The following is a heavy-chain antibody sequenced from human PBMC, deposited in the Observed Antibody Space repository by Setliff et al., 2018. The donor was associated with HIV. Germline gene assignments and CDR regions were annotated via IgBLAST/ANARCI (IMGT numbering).Heavy chain of an antibody. J-gene: IGHJ4*02. D-gene: IGHD2-2*01. Sequence: SETLSLTCAVYGGSLSGYYWRWIRQPPGKGLEWIGDVSHTGSTNYNPSLKSRITISADTPKNQFSLKLSSVTAADTAVYYCARGHPIVPTGLVSFYFDHWGQGTLVTVSS. V-gene: IGHV4-34*01. CDR1: GGSLSGYY. CDR2: VSHTGST. CDR3: ARGHPIVPTGLVSFYFDH.